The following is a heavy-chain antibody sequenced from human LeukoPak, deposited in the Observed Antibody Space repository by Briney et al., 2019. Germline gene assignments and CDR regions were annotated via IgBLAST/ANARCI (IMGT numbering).Heavy chain of an antibody. D-gene: IGHD2-2*01. CDR3: ARVPDIVVVPGSKGVAPTDIWFDY. Sequence: PSETLSLTCTVSGGSISSYYWSWIRQPPGKGLEWIGYIYYSGSTNYNPSLKSRVTISVDTSKNQFSLKLSSVTAADTAVYYCARVPDIVVVPGSKGVAPTDIWFDYWGQGTLVTVSS. J-gene: IGHJ4*02. CDR2: IYYSGST. CDR1: GGSISSYY. V-gene: IGHV4-59*01.